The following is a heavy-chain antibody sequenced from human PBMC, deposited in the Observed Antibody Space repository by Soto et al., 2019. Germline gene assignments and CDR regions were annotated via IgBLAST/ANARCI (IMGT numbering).Heavy chain of an antibody. D-gene: IGHD6-19*01. CDR2: MNPNSGNT. V-gene: IGHV1-8*01. CDR1: GYTFTSYD. J-gene: IGHJ6*03. Sequence: GASVKVSCKASGYTFTSYDINWVRQATGQGLEWMGWMNPNSGNTGYAQKFQGRATMTRNTSISTAYMELSSLRSEDTAVYYCAVQAGIAVAGKLPFYYYYYMDVWGKGTTVTAP. CDR3: AVQAGIAVAGKLPFYYYYYMDV.